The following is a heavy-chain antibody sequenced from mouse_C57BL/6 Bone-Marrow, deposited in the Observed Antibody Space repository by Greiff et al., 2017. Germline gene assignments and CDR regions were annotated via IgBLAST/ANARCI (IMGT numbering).Heavy chain of an antibody. V-gene: IGHV1-54*01. Sequence: QVQLQQSGAELVRPGTSVKVSCKASGYAFTNYLIEWVKQRPGQGLEWIGVINPGSGGTNYNEKFKGKATLTADKSSSTAYMQLSSLTSEDSAVYFCARSSYDGYYAEAMDYWGQGTSVTVSS. D-gene: IGHD2-3*01. J-gene: IGHJ4*01. CDR3: ARSSYDGYYAEAMDY. CDR2: INPGSGGT. CDR1: GYAFTNYL.